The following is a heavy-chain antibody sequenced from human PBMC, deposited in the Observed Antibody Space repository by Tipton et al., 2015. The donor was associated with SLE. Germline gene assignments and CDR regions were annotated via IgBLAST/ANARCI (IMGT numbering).Heavy chain of an antibody. V-gene: IGHV4-59*08. J-gene: IGHJ3*02. CDR2: IYYSGST. D-gene: IGHD3-10*01. CDR3: ARPTTMGGPNAFDI. CDR1: GGSISSHY. Sequence: TLSLTCTVSGGSISSHYWSWIRQPPGKGLEWIGYIYYSGSTNYNPSLKSRVTISVDTSKNQFSLKLSSVTAADTAVYYCARPTTMGGPNAFDIWGQGTMVTVSS.